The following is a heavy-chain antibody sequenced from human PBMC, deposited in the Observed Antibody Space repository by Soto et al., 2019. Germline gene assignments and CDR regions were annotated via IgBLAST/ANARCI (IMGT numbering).Heavy chain of an antibody. J-gene: IGHJ4*02. V-gene: IGHV1-3*01. CDR2: ISAGNGNT. D-gene: IGHD5-12*01. CDR3: ARGSYSGSAGAPH. CDR1: GYTFTSYA. Sequence: ASVNVSCKASGYTFTSYAMHWVRQAPGQRLEWMGWISAGNGNTKYSQKFQGRVTITRDTSASTAYMELSSLRSEDTAVYYCARGSYSGSAGAPHWGQGTLVTVSS.